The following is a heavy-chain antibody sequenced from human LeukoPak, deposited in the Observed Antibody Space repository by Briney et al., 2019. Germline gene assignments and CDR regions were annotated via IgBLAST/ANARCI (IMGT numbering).Heavy chain of an antibody. V-gene: IGHV4-34*01. CDR2: IYHSGST. CDR3: ARDFRIPHYYGSGSYFPS. CDR1: GGSFSGYY. Sequence: SETLSLTCAVYGGSFSGYYWSWIRQPPGKGLEWIGEIYHSGSTNYNPSLKSRVTISVDTSKNQFSLKLSSVTAADTAVYYCARDFRIPHYYGSGSYFPSWGQGTLVTVSS. J-gene: IGHJ4*02. D-gene: IGHD3-10*01.